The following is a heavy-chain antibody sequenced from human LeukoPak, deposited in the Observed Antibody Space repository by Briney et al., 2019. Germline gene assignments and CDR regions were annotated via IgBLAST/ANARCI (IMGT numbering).Heavy chain of an antibody. Sequence: PSETLSLTCAVSGDSMSSSDSYWAWVRQPPGKGLEWIGSIYYSGTTYYKASLKGRLTISVDTSQNHFSLKLSSVIAADTAVYYCARGPLGYCSSTSCYPYYFDYWGQGTLVTVSS. CDR1: GDSMSSSDSY. D-gene: IGHD2-2*01. V-gene: IGHV4-39*02. CDR3: ARGPLGYCSSTSCYPYYFDY. J-gene: IGHJ4*02. CDR2: IYYSGTT.